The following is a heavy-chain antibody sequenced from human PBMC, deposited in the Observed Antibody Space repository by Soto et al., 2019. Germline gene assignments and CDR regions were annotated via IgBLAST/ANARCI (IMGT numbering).Heavy chain of an antibody. D-gene: IGHD2-15*01. CDR2: IFYSGST. CDR1: SGSISSTIYS. V-gene: IGHV4-39*01. CDR3: ARQCRGVTCHWFVP. Sequence: QLQLQESGPGLVKPSETLSLTCTVSSGSISSTIYSWDWIRQPPGKGLEWIGSIFYSGSTYYNPSLKGRVTISADTSKNPFSLPLASVTAADTAVYYCARQCRGVTCHWFVPWGQGTLVTVSS. J-gene: IGHJ5*02.